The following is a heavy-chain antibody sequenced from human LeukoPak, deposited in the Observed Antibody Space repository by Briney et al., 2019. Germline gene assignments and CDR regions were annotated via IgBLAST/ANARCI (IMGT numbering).Heavy chain of an antibody. CDR3: ARDGGGYYSSYFDY. V-gene: IGHV4-59*01. J-gene: IGHJ4*02. CDR1: GGSIRSYY. Sequence: PSETLSLTCTVSGGSIRSYYWSWIRQPPGKGLEWIGYIYYSGSTNYNPSLESRVTISVDTSKNQFSLKLSSVTAADTAVYYCARDGGGYYSSYFDYWGQGTLVTVSS. CDR2: IYYSGST. D-gene: IGHD3-22*01.